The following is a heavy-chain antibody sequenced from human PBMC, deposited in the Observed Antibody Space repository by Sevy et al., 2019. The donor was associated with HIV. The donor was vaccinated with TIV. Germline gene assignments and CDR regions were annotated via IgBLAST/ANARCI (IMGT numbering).Heavy chain of an antibody. Sequence: GGSLRLSCAASGFTFSDYAMNWVRQIPGKGLEWVSCINWKADNTGYADSLKGRFTISRDNAKNSLYLQIHSLRAEDTALYYCARSSYYYVSTGYGPLDLWGQGTMVTVSS. J-gene: IGHJ3*01. V-gene: IGHV3-20*04. CDR1: GFTFSDYA. CDR2: INWKADNT. D-gene: IGHD3-22*01. CDR3: ARSSYYYVSTGYGPLDL.